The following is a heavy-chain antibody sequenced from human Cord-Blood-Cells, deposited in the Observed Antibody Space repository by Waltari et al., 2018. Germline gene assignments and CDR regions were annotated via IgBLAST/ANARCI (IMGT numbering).Heavy chain of an antibody. Sequence: QVQLQQWGAGLLKPSETLSLTCAVYGGSFSGYYWSWIRQPPGKGLEWIGEINHSGSTNYKPYLKSRVTISVDTSKNQFSLQLSSVTAADTAVYYCASGPAAMASGYYYYGMDVWGQGTTVTVSS. CDR2: INHSGST. J-gene: IGHJ6*02. CDR3: ASGPAAMASGYYYYGMDV. V-gene: IGHV4-34*01. CDR1: GGSFSGYY. D-gene: IGHD5-18*01.